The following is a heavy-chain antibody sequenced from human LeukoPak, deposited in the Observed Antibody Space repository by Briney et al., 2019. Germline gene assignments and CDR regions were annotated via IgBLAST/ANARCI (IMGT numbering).Heavy chain of an antibody. Sequence: ASVKVSCKASGYTFTNYGISWVRQAPGQGLEWMGWISAYNGRTDSAQKFQGRVTMTTDTSTSTAYMELRSLRSDDTATYYCARASAQWSGYWGQGALVTFSS. V-gene: IGHV1-18*01. CDR1: GYTFTNYG. J-gene: IGHJ4*02. D-gene: IGHD2-15*01. CDR3: ARASAQWSGY. CDR2: ISAYNGRT.